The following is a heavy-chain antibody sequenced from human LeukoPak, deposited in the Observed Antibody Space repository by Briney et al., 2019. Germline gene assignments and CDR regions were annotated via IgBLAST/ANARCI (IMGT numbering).Heavy chain of an antibody. D-gene: IGHD3-22*01. V-gene: IGHV4-59*08. CDR2: IYYSGST. CDR3: ASLTYDSSGYYFDY. Sequence: SETLSLTCTVSGGSISSYYWSWIRQPPGKGLEWIGYIYYSGSTNYNPSLKSRVTISVDTSKNQFSLKLSSVTAAGTAVYYCASLTYDSSGYYFDYWGQGTLVTVSS. CDR1: GGSISSYY. J-gene: IGHJ4*02.